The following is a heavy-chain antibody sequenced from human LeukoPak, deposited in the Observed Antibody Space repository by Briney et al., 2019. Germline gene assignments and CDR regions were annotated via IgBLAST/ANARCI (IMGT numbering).Heavy chain of an antibody. Sequence: GGSLRLSCAASGFTFSSYAMSWVRQAPGKGLEWVSAISGSGGSTYYADSVKGRFTISRDNSKNTLYLQMNSLRAEDTAVYYCARDPTYYYDSSAAWGQGTLVTVSS. V-gene: IGHV3-23*01. CDR2: ISGSGGST. D-gene: IGHD3-22*01. J-gene: IGHJ5*02. CDR3: ARDPTYYYDSSAA. CDR1: GFTFSSYA.